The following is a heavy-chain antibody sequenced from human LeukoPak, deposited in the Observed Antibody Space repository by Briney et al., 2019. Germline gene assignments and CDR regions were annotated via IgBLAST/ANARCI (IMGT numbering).Heavy chain of an antibody. CDR2: INPSGGST. CDR3: AREPGSDSTDAFDI. Sequence: GASVKVSCKASGYTFTSYHMHWVRQAPGQGLEWMGIINPSGGSTSYAQKFQGRVTITADESTSTAYMELSSLRSEDTAVYYCAREPGSDSTDAFDIWGQGTMVTVSS. J-gene: IGHJ3*02. D-gene: IGHD2/OR15-2a*01. CDR1: GYTFTSYH. V-gene: IGHV1-46*01.